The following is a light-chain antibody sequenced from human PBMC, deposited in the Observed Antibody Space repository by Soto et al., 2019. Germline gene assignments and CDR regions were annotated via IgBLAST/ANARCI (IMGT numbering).Light chain of an antibody. Sequence: QAVVTQPPSVSGAPGQRVTISCTGSSSNIGAGYDVHWYQQLPGTAPKLLIYDNNNRPSGVPDRFSGSKSGTSASLAITGLQAEDEADYYCQSYDSSLSGYVFGIGTKLTVL. CDR3: QSYDSSLSGYV. CDR2: DNN. CDR1: SSNIGAGYD. J-gene: IGLJ1*01. V-gene: IGLV1-40*01.